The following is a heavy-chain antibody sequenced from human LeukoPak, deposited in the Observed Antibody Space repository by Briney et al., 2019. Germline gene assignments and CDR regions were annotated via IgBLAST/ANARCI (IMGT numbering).Heavy chain of an antibody. CDR3: ARVPDYDSRLFDY. Sequence: GGPLRLSCAASGSTSSSNSMNWVRQAPGKGLEWVSFITSIGTYIDYPESVKGRFTISTDNAKSSPYLQMNSVRAEDTAVYYCARVPDYDSRLFDYWGLGTLVTVSS. J-gene: IGHJ4*02. V-gene: IGHV3-21*01. D-gene: IGHD3-22*01. CDR1: GSTSSSNS. CDR2: ITSIGTYI.